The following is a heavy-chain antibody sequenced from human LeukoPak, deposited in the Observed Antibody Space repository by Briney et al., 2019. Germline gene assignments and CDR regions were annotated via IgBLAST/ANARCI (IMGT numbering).Heavy chain of an antibody. CDR2: ISSSSSYI. CDR3: AKDARAVYGSPDY. V-gene: IGHV3-21*04. J-gene: IGHJ4*02. D-gene: IGHD3-10*01. Sequence: GGSLRLSCAASGFTFSSYSMNWVRQAPGKGLEWVSSISSSSSYIYYADSVKGRFTISRDNAKNSLYLQMNSLRAEDTALYYCAKDARAVYGSPDYWGQGTLVTVSS. CDR1: GFTFSSYS.